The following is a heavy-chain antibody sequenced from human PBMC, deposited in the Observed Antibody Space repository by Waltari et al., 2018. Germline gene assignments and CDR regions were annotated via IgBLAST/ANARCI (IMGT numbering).Heavy chain of an antibody. V-gene: IGHV3-30*02. CDR1: GFTFSSYG. CDR3: AKDVYYDSSDSY. CDR2: IRYDGSNK. J-gene: IGHJ4*02. Sequence: QVQLVESGGGVVQPGGSLRLSCAASGFTFSSYGMHWVRQAPGKGLGWVAFIRYDGSNKYYADSVKGRFTISRDNSKNTLYLQMNSLRAEDTAVYYCAKDVYYDSSDSYWGQGTLVTVSS. D-gene: IGHD3-22*01.